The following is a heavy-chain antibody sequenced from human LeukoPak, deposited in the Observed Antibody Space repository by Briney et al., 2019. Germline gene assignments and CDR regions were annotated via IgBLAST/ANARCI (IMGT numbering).Heavy chain of an antibody. CDR3: ARYVYGVVTSFDY. D-gene: IGHD3-3*01. CDR1: QFTFSDYT. J-gene: IGHJ4*02. Sequence: PGGSLRLSCAASQFTFSDYTMNWVRRAPGKGLEWVSSTSTRSDYIYYAESVKGRFTISRDNAKNSLYLQMNSLRAEDTAVYYCARYVYGVVTSFDYWGQGTLVTVSS. CDR2: TSTRSDYI. V-gene: IGHV3-21*01.